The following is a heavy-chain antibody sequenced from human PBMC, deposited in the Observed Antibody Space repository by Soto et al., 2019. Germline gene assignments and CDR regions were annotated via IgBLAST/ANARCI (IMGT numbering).Heavy chain of an antibody. CDR3: ARPSSGWYSPFDY. D-gene: IGHD6-19*01. Sequence: CLTCAVAWGNISSGGYSRSWKKKPPGKGLGWIGYMYHSGSTYYNPSLKSRVTISIDRSKNQFSLKLSSVTAADTAVYYCARPSSGWYSPFDYWGQGTLVTVSS. CDR2: MYHSGST. CDR1: WGNISSGGYS. V-gene: IGHV4-30-2*01. J-gene: IGHJ4*02.